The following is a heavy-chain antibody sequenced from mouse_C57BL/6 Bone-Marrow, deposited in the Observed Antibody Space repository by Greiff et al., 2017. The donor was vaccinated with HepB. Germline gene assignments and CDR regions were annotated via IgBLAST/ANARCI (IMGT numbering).Heavy chain of an antibody. D-gene: IGHD1-1*01. V-gene: IGHV3-6*01. Sequence: VQLKESGPGLVKPSQSLSLTCSVTGYSITSGYYWNWIRQFPGNKLEWMGYISYDGSNNYNPSLKNRISITRDTSKNQFFLKLNSVTTEDTATYYCARAIGFITTVALDYWVQGTTLTVYS. CDR1: GYSITSGYY. CDR3: ARAIGFITTVALDY. CDR2: ISYDGSN. J-gene: IGHJ2*01.